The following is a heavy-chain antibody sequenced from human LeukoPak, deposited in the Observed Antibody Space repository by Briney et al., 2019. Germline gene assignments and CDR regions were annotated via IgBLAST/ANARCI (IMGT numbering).Heavy chain of an antibody. D-gene: IGHD3-10*01. Sequence: PGGSLRLSCGASGFSFISYCMHWVRQTPEKRLVWVSYIGSYGGDTNYADSVKGRFTISRDNDKNTLYLQMNSLRVDDTAVYFSARAPYYYISFGQLDIWGHGTMVTVSS. CDR3: ARAPYYYISFGQLDI. CDR2: IGSYGGDT. CDR1: GFSFISYC. J-gene: IGHJ3*02. V-gene: IGHV3-74*01.